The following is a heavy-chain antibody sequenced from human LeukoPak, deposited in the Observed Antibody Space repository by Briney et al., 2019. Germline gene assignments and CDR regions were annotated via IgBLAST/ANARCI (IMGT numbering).Heavy chain of an antibody. CDR3: AKASGIYSNYVYFDY. CDR2: ISGSGGST. CDR1: GFTFSSYA. V-gene: IGHV3-23*01. D-gene: IGHD4-11*01. Sequence: GGSLRLSCAASGFTFSSYAITWVRQAPGKGLEWVSAISGSGGSTDYADSVKGRFTVSRDNSKNTVHLQMNSLRAEDTSVYYCAKASGIYSNYVYFDYWGQGALVTVSS. J-gene: IGHJ4*02.